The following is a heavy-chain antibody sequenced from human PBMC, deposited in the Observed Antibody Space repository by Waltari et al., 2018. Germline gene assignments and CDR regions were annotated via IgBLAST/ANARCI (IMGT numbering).Heavy chain of an antibody. CDR2: LVIADGHT. Sequence: QMQLVQSGPEVKTPGTSLRVSCTTSGFTFSSSAVQWVRQARGQRLEWIGWLVIADGHTTSAQQLQERATFTSDMSTSTAYMELGSLRSEDTAVYYCAADVPKGSSWHYWGQGTLVTVSS. V-gene: IGHV1-58*01. CDR3: AADVPKGSSWHY. J-gene: IGHJ4*02. D-gene: IGHD1-26*01. CDR1: GFTFSSSA.